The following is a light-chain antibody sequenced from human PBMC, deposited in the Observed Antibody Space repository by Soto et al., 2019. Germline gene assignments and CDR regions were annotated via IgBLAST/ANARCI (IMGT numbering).Light chain of an antibody. CDR1: SSKFGNNY. CDR3: GTWDSSLSALYV. CDR2: DNN. Sequence: QSVLTQPPSVSAAPGQKVTISCSGRSSKFGNNYVSWYQHLPGTAPKLLIYDNNKRPSGIPDRFSGSKSGTSATLGITGLQTGDEADYYCGTWDSSLSALYVFGTGTKVTVL. J-gene: IGLJ1*01. V-gene: IGLV1-51*01.